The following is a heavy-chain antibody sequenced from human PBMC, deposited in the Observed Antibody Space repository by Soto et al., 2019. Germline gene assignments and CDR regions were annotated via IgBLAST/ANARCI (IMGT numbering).Heavy chain of an antibody. CDR3: ATLGWEWLLSSMDV. J-gene: IGHJ6*02. D-gene: IGHD3-3*01. Sequence: LRLSCAASGFTFSSYAMSWVRQAPGKGLEWVSAISGSGGSTYYADSVKGRFTISRDNSKNTLYLQMNSLRAEDTAVYYCATLGWEWLLSSMDVWGQGTTVTVSS. V-gene: IGHV3-23*01. CDR1: GFTFSSYA. CDR2: ISGSGGST.